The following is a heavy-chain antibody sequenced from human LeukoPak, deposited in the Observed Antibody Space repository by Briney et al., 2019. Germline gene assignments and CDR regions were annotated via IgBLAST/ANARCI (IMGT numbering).Heavy chain of an antibody. Sequence: GGTLRLSCAASGFTFSAYGMSWVRQSPGQGLEWVSGISANGSSTFYAHSVRGRFTISRDNPQNTVYLQMNSLRAEDTAVYYCARRMTRDYFYMDVWGKGTTVTISS. CDR3: ARRMTRDYFYMDV. V-gene: IGHV3-23*01. J-gene: IGHJ6*03. CDR2: ISANGSST. CDR1: GFTFSAYG.